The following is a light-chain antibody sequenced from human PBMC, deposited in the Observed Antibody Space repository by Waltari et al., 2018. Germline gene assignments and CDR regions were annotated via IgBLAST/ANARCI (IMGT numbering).Light chain of an antibody. CDR1: QSVLYSSDNKNY. V-gene: IGKV4-1*01. CDR2: WAS. Sequence: DIVMTQSPDSLAVSLGERDTINCKSSQSVLYSSDNKNYLAWYQQKPGQPPKLLIYWASTRESGVPDRFSGSGSGTDFTLTISSLLAEDVALYYCQQYYTTPPTFGPGTKVDIK. CDR3: QQYYTTPPT. J-gene: IGKJ3*01.